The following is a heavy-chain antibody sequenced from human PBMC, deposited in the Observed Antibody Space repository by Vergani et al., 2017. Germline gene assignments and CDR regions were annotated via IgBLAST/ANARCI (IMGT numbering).Heavy chain of an antibody. CDR3: ARESDYYDSSGYYHKYFQH. V-gene: IGHV4-30-4*01. CDR1: GGSISSGDYY. D-gene: IGHD3-22*01. CDR2: IYYSGST. Sequence: QVQLQESGPGLVKPSQTLSLTCTVSGGSISSGDYYWSWIRQPPGKGREWIGYIYYSGSTYYNPSLKSRVTISVDTSKNQFSLKLSSVTAADTAVYYCARESDYYDSSGYYHKYFQHWGQGTLVTVSS. J-gene: IGHJ1*01.